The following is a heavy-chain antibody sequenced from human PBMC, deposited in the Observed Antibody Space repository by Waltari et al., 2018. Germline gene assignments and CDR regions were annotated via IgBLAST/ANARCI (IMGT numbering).Heavy chain of an antibody. CDR1: GYTLTEIS. CDR2: FDREGGET. D-gene: IGHD1-26*01. V-gene: IGHV1-24*01. J-gene: IGHJ4*02. CDR3: APSRRERADGSYFDS. Sequence: QVQLVQSEAEVKKPGASVKVSCKVSGYTLTEISMHWVRQAPGKGLEWMGFFDREGGETSYAQKFEGRVSMTEDTSTDTAYMELSSLRFEDTALYYCAPSRRERADGSYFDSWGQGTLVTVSS.